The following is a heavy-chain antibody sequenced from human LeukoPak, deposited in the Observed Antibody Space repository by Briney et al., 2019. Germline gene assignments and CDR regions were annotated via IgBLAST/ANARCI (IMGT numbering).Heavy chain of an antibody. Sequence: PSETLSLTCTVSGGSISSYCWSWIRQPAGKGLEWIGRIYISDNTNYNPSLRSRVTMSVDTSKNQFSLKLSSVTAADTAVYYCARDRSTGYSSDWFDPWGQGTLVTVSS. V-gene: IGHV4-4*07. J-gene: IGHJ5*02. CDR3: ARDRSTGYSSDWFDP. D-gene: IGHD6-19*01. CDR2: IYISDNT. CDR1: GGSISSYC.